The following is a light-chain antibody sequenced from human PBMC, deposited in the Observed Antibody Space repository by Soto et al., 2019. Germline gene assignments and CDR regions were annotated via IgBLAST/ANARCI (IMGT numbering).Light chain of an antibody. CDR2: GAS. V-gene: IGKV3-20*01. Sequence: EIVLTQSPGTLSLSPGKGATLSCRASQTVSSSFLAWYQQKAGQAPRLLIYGASSRATGIPDRFSGSGSGTDFTLTITRLEPEDFAVYYCQQYGSSPGTFGQGTKVEIK. CDR1: QTVSSSF. CDR3: QQYGSSPGT. J-gene: IGKJ1*01.